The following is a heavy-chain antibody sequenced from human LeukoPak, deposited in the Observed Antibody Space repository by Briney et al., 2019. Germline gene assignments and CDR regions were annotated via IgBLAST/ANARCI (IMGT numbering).Heavy chain of an antibody. V-gene: IGHV4-61*02. Sequence: SPSQTLSLTCTVPGDSISSGSYYWSWIRQPAGKGLEWIGRIYTSGSTNYNPSLKSRVTISVDTSKNQFSLKLSSVTAADTAVYYCARAAVVSGWRNWFDPWGQGTLVTVSS. CDR3: ARAAVVSGWRNWFDP. CDR1: GDSISSGSYY. D-gene: IGHD4-23*01. CDR2: IYTSGST. J-gene: IGHJ5*02.